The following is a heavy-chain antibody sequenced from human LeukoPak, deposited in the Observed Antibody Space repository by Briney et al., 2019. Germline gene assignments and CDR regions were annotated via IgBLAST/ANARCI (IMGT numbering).Heavy chain of an antibody. CDR1: GFTFSDDA. J-gene: IGHJ4*02. D-gene: IGHD5-24*01. V-gene: IGHV3-11*04. Sequence: GGSLRLSCAASGFTFSDDAMSWVRQAPGKGLEWVSYISSSGSAMYYADSVKGRFTISRDNAKNSLYLQMNSLRAEDTAVYYCARDSQRWGNFDSWGQGTLVSVSS. CDR2: ISSSGSAM. CDR3: ARDSQRWGNFDS.